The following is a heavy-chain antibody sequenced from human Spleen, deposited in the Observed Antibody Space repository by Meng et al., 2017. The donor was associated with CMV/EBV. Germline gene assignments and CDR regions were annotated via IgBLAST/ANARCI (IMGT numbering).Heavy chain of an antibody. Sequence: SETLSLTCTVSGGSISSYYWSWIRQPPGKGLEWIGYIYYSGSTNYNPSLKSRVTISVDTSKNQFSLKLSSVTAADTAVYYCARKYYDFWSGYYPYWYFDLWGRGTLVTVSS. CDR1: GGSISSYY. CDR3: ARKYYDFWSGYYPYWYFDL. V-gene: IGHV4-59*01. CDR2: IYYSGST. D-gene: IGHD3-3*01. J-gene: IGHJ2*01.